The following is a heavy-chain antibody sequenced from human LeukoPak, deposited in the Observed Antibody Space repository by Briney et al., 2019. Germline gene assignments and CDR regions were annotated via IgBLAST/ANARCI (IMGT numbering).Heavy chain of an antibody. CDR3: ARDWGSIKVIADY. J-gene: IGHJ4*02. D-gene: IGHD7-27*01. CDR2: ISSNSDNT. Sequence: ASVKVSCKATGYTFTSYGICWVRQAPGQGLEWMGWISSNSDNTNYAQKLQGRVTMTTDTSTSTAYMELRSLRSDDTALYFCARDWGSIKVIADYWGQGTLVTVSS. V-gene: IGHV1-18*01. CDR1: GYTFTSYG.